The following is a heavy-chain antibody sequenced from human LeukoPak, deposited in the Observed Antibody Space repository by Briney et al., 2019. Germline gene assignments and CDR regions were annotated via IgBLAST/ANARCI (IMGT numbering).Heavy chain of an antibody. D-gene: IGHD6-13*01. V-gene: IGHV3-9*01. CDR3: AKDIGSSSWYLGN. Sequence: GGSLRLSCGASGFTFDDYAMHWVRQAPGKGLEWVSGISWNSGKINYADSVKGRFTISRDNAKNSLYVEMNSLRAEDTALYYCAKDIGSSSWYLGNWGQGTLVTVSS. CDR1: GFTFDDYA. J-gene: IGHJ4*02. CDR2: ISWNSGKI.